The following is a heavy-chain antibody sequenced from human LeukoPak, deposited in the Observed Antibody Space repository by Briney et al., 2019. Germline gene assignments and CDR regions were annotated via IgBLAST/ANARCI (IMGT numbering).Heavy chain of an antibody. CDR3: ARHIRYTYDPNWFHP. V-gene: IGHV4-39*01. D-gene: IGHD3-3*02. CDR2: IYYGGNI. CDR1: GDSIAATSYY. Sequence: SETLSLTCSVSGDSIAATSYYWAWIRQPPGKGLEWIGSIYYGGNINYDPSLQSRVTISIDTSKNQFSLSLTSVTAADTAVYFCARHIRYTYDPNWFHPWGQGTLVTVSS. J-gene: IGHJ5*02.